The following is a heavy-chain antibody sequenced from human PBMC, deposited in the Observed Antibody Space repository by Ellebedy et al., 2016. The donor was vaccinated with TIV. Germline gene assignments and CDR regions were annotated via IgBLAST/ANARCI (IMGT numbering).Heavy chain of an antibody. CDR1: GFTFSSYA. CDR3: AKEGGRAVAGPDSRFDY. Sequence: GGSLRLXCAASGFTFSSYAMSWVRQAPGKGLEWVSAISGSGGSTYYADSVKGRFTISRDNSKNTLYLQMNSLRAEDTAVYYCAKEGGRAVAGPDSRFDYWGQGTLVTVSS. J-gene: IGHJ4*02. CDR2: ISGSGGST. V-gene: IGHV3-23*01. D-gene: IGHD6-19*01.